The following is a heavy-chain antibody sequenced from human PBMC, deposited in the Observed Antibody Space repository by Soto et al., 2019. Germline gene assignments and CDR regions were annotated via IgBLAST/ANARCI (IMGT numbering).Heavy chain of an antibody. V-gene: IGHV1-18*04. D-gene: IGHD3-22*01. CDR3: ATYDSSGYYWFGFDY. Sequence: GASVKVSCKTSGYTFTGYYMHWVRQAPGQGLEWMGWISAYNGNTNYAQKLQGRVTMTTDTSTSTAYMELRSLRSDDTAVYYCATYDSSGYYWFGFDYWGQGTLVTVSS. CDR2: ISAYNGNT. CDR1: GYTFTGYY. J-gene: IGHJ4*02.